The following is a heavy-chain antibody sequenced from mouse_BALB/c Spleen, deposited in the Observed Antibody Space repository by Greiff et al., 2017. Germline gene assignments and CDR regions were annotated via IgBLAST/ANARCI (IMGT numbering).Heavy chain of an antibody. Sequence: EVKLVESGGGLVKPGGSLKLSCAASGFTFSDYYMYWVRQTPEKRLEWVATISDGGSYTYYPDSVKGRFTISRDNAKNNLYLQMSSLKSEDTAMYYCAREDYDSFAYWGQGTLVTVSA. J-gene: IGHJ3*01. CDR2: ISDGGSYT. V-gene: IGHV5-4*02. CDR1: GFTFSDYY. CDR3: AREDYDSFAY. D-gene: IGHD2-4*01.